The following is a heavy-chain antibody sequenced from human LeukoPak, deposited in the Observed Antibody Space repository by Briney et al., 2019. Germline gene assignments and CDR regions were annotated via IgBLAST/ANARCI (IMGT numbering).Heavy chain of an antibody. J-gene: IGHJ5*02. CDR1: GFTFSIYW. CDR3: ARDQTVIDWFDP. D-gene: IGHD4-17*01. CDR2: IKQDGSEK. V-gene: IGHV3-7*01. Sequence: PGGSLRLSCAASGFTFSIYWMSWVRQAPGKGLEWVANIKQDGSEKYYVDSVKGRFTISRDNAKNSLYLQMNSLRAEDTAVYYCARDQTVIDWFDPWGQGTLVTVSS.